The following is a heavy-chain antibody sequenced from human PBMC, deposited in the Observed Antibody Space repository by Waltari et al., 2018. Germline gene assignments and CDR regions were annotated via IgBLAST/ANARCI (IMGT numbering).Heavy chain of an antibody. D-gene: IGHD3-10*01. CDR1: GFTFRSFY. CDR3: ARDGLGDYGSGSYYQFY. V-gene: IGHV3-21*02. J-gene: IGHJ4*02. Sequence: EVQLVESGGGLVKPGGSLRLSCAASGFTFRSFYMNWVRQAPGGGLELVASISARSTYIHYADSVKGRFTVSRDNAKMSLTLQMDNLRTEDTGVYFCARDGLGDYGSGSYYQFYWGQGVQVSVSS. CDR2: ISARSTYI.